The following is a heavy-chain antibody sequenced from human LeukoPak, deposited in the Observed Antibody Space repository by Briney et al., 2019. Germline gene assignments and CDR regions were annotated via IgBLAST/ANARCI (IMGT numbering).Heavy chain of an antibody. CDR1: GGSISSYY. CDR3: ARGGGSYYVDY. V-gene: IGHV4-59*01. D-gene: IGHD1-26*01. Sequence: SETLSLTCTVSGGSISSYYWSWLRQPPGKGLEWIGYIYYSGSTNYNPSLKSRVTISVDTSKNQFSLKLSSVTAADTAVYYCARGGGSYYVDYWGQGTLVTVSS. CDR2: IYYSGST. J-gene: IGHJ4*02.